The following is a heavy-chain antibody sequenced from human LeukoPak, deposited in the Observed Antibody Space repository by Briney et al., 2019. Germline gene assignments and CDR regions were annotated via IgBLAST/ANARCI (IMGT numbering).Heavy chain of an antibody. J-gene: IGHJ5*02. V-gene: IGHV3-21*04. CDR2: IGASSVNT. CDR1: GFTFSTYA. Sequence: GGSLRLSCAASGFTFSTYAMNWVRQAPGQGLEWVSSIGASSVNTYYADSLKGRFTIPRDNAKNSLYLQMNSLGDEDTAMYYCARGRPTCGSPSCHRNWVDPWGQGTLVIVS. CDR3: ARGRPTCGSPSCHRNWVDP. D-gene: IGHD2-2*02.